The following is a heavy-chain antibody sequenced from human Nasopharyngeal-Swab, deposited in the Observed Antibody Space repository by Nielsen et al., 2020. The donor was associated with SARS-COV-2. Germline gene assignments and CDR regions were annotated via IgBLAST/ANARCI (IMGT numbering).Heavy chain of an antibody. CDR1: GASISSDY. D-gene: IGHD4-17*01. CDR2: VSYSGRT. CDR3: TRGSLRTAPDC. J-gene: IGHJ4*02. Sequence: SRTLALPCAVSGASISSDYWGWIRQPPGKGLEWIGCVSYSGRTVYNPSLKSRVTISIDTSKKHFSLVLSSLTAADTALYYCTRGSLRTAPDCWGQGTLVTVSS. V-gene: IGHV4-59*12.